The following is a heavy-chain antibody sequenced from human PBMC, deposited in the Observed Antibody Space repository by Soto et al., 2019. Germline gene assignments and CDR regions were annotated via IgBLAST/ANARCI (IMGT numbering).Heavy chain of an antibody. CDR1: GGSISSGGYS. D-gene: IGHD6-13*01. CDR3: ASERAAAGTGWFDP. CDR2: IYHSGST. J-gene: IGHJ5*02. V-gene: IGHV4-30-2*01. Sequence: SETLSLTCAVSGGSISSGGYSWSWIRQPPGKGLEWFGYIYHSGSTYYNPSLKSRVTISVDRSKNQFSLKLSSVTAADTAVYYCASERAAAGTGWFDPWGQGTLVTVSS.